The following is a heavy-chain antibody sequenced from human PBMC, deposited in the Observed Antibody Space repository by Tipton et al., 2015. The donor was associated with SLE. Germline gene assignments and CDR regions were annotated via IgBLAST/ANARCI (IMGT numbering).Heavy chain of an antibody. Sequence: SLRLSCAASGFNFGNYWMHWVRQAPGEGLEWVGRIKSKTDGGTTDYAAPVKGRFTISRDDSKNTLYLQMNSLKTEDTAVYYCTTNPNYYGSGSYYPQRDYWGQGTLVTVSS. D-gene: IGHD3-10*01. J-gene: IGHJ4*02. CDR3: TTNPNYYGSGSYYPQRDY. CDR1: GFNFGNYW. V-gene: IGHV3-15*01. CDR2: IKSKTDGGTT.